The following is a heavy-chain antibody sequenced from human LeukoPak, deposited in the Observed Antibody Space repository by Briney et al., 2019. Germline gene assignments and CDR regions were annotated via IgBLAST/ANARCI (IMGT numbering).Heavy chain of an antibody. V-gene: IGHV4-4*02. J-gene: IGHJ4*02. D-gene: IGHD5-12*01. CDR2: IYHHGAT. Sequence: SETLSLTCAVSGGSISSNNWWSWVRQPPGKGLEWIGEIYHHGATNYNPSLKSRVTLSVDKSKNQFSLEVSSVTAADTAVYYCARGPSVAAHLDYWGQGTLVTVSS. CDR1: GGSISSNNW. CDR3: ARGPSVAAHLDY.